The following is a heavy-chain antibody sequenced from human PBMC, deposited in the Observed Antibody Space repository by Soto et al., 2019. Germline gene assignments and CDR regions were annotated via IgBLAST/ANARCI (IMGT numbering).Heavy chain of an antibody. V-gene: IGHV4-30-4*01. CDR3: ASENDVDTAQHD. CDR2: IYYSGST. J-gene: IGHJ4*02. Sequence: PSETLSLTCTVSGGSISSGDYYWSWIRQPPGKGLEWIGYIYYSGSTYYNPSLKSRVTISVDTSKNQFSLKLSSVTAADTAVYYCASENDVDTAQHDWCPGPLVTVSS. D-gene: IGHD5-18*01. CDR1: GGSISSGDYY.